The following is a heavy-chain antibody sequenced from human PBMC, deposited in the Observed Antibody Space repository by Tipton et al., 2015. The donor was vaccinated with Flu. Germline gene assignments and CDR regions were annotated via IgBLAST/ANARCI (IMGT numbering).Heavy chain of an antibody. J-gene: IGHJ4*02. D-gene: IGHD3-10*02. CDR3: ARLSYYDVDLKNFYFDY. CDR2: VSSGGGT. Sequence: LRLSCTVSGGSISSSDSFWGWIRQPPGKGLQWIGTVSSGGGTYYNPSLKSRVTISGDTSKNQFSLILTSVTAADSAVYYCARLSYYDVDLKNFYFDYWGQGALVTVSS. V-gene: IGHV4-39*01. CDR1: GGSISSSDSF.